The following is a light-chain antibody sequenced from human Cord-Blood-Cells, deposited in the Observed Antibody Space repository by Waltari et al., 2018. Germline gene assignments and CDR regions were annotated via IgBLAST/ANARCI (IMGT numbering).Light chain of an antibody. CDR2: GAS. Sequence: EIVMTQSPATPSVSPGETATVTCRASASVSSNLACYQQKPGAAPSLLIYGASTRATGIPARFSGSGSGTEFTLTISSLQSEDFAVYYCQQYNNWPLYTFGQGTKLEIK. CDR3: QQYNNWPLYT. CDR1: ASVSSN. J-gene: IGKJ2*01. V-gene: IGKV3-15*01.